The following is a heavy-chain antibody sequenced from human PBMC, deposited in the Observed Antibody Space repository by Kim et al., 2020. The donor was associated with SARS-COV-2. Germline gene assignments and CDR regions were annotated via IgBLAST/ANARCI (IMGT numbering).Heavy chain of an antibody. V-gene: IGHV3-23*01. CDR3: ATDRRSDTADYIEH. CDR2: ISGSGGRT. CDR1: GFTFNFFA. Sequence: GGSLRLSCAASGFTFNFFAMTWVRQAPGKGLEWVSLISGSGGRTYYADSVKGRFTISRDNSKNTVNLQMNNLRVEDTAVYYCATDRRSDTADYIEHWGQGILVTVAS. J-gene: IGHJ1*01. D-gene: IGHD1-26*01.